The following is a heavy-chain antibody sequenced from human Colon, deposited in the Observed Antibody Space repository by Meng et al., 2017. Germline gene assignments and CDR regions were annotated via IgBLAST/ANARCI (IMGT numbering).Heavy chain of an antibody. D-gene: IGHD1-26*01. J-gene: IGHJ4*02. Sequence: SCRGLPQPPATLSLPYTVISAAVSSRNHYLSWIRQPPGKGLENIAYVNYSGSTHYNPSLKSRVTMSVDTSKKQLSLKLSSVTAADTAVYYCAGGPWEFDYWGQGTLVTVSS. V-gene: IGHV4-61*01. CDR3: AGGPWEFDY. CDR2: VNYSGST. CDR1: SAAVSSRNHY.